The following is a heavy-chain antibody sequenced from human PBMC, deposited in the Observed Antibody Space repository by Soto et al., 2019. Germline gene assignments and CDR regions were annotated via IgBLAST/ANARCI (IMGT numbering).Heavy chain of an antibody. J-gene: IGHJ6*02. D-gene: IGHD2-2*01. Sequence: EASVKVSCKASGYTFTGYYMHWVRQAPGQGLEWMGWINPNSGGTNYAQKFQGRVTMTRDTSISTAYMELSRLRSDDTAVYYCATLEYLPYYGMDVWGQGTTVTVSS. V-gene: IGHV1-2*02. CDR1: GYTFTGYY. CDR2: INPNSGGT. CDR3: ATLEYLPYYGMDV.